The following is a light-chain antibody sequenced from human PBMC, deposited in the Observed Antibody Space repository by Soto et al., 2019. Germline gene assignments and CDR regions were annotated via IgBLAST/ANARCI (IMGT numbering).Light chain of an antibody. V-gene: IGKV1-5*03. CDR1: QSINRW. CDR2: KAS. Sequence: DIQMTQSPSTLSAAVGDRVTITCRASQSINRWLAWYQQRPGKAPKILSHKASSLEACVPSRFSGSDSGTESTLTISSVQPDDFATYFCLEDNSYLLRFGGGTKVEI. J-gene: IGKJ4*01. CDR3: LEDNSYLLR.